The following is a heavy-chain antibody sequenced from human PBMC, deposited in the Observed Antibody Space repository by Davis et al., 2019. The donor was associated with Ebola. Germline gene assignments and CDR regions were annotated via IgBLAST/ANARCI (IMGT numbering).Heavy chain of an antibody. Sequence: AASVKVSCKASGYTFTSYGISWVRQAPGQGLEWMGGIIPIFGTANYAQKFQGRVTMTRDTSTSTVYMELSSLRSEDTAVYYCARDQATVTTSYFDYWGQGTLVTVSS. CDR1: GYTFTSYG. D-gene: IGHD4-11*01. CDR2: IIPIFGTA. CDR3: ARDQATVTTSYFDY. V-gene: IGHV1-69*05. J-gene: IGHJ4*02.